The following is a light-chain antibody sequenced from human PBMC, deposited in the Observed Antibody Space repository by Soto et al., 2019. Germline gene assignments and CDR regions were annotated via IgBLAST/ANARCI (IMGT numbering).Light chain of an antibody. CDR2: DAS. CDR1: QSVRSDY. J-gene: IGKJ4*02. V-gene: IGKV3-20*01. CDR3: QQYGNSPDT. Sequence: PGEGATLSCRSSQSVRSDYLAWYQQKPGQAPRVLIYDASSRATGIPDRFSGSGSGTDFTLTVSRLEPEDFAVYYCQQYGNSPDTFVGVTKVDIK.